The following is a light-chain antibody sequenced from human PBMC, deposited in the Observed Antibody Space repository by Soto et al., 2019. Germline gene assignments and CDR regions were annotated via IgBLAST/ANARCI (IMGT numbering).Light chain of an antibody. CDR2: DVS. J-gene: IGKJ1*01. CDR1: QSVSSSY. CDR3: QQYGSSPRT. Sequence: EIVLTQSPGTLSLSPGERATLSCRASQSVSSSYLAWYQQKPGQAPRLLIYDVSSRATGIPDRFSGSGSGTDFTLTINRLEPDDFAVYYCQQYGSSPRTFGQGTKV. V-gene: IGKV3-20*01.